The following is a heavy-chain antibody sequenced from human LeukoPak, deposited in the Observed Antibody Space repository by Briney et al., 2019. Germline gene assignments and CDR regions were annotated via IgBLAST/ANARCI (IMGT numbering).Heavy chain of an antibody. CDR1: GFTFSSYE. CDR3: ARAPRITMVRGVIITPYYYYMDV. CDR2: ISASGTIT. D-gene: IGHD3-10*01. V-gene: IGHV3-48*03. J-gene: IGHJ6*03. Sequence: GGSLRLSCAASGFTFSSYEMNWVRQAPGKGLEWITYISASGTITHYADSVEGRFTISRDNAKNSLYLQMNSLRAEDTAVYYCARAPRITMVRGVIITPYYYYMDVWGKGTTVTISS.